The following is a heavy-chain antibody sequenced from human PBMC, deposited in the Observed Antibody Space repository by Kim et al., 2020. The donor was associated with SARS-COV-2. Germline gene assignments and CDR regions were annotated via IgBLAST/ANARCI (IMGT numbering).Heavy chain of an antibody. CDR1: GFTFGEYA. CDR2: ISWNSGTI. CDR3: AKDMWGSGKPLYGMDV. J-gene: IGHJ6*02. V-gene: IGHV3-9*01. Sequence: GGSLRLSCAASGFTFGEYAMHWVRQAPGKGLEWVSGISWNSGTIGYADSVKGRFTISRDNAKNSLYLQMNSLRAEDTALYYCAKDMWGSGKPLYGMDVWGQGTTVTVSS. D-gene: IGHD3-10*01.